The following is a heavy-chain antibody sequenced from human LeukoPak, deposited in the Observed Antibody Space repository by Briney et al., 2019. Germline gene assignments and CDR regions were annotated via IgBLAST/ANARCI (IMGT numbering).Heavy chain of an antibody. J-gene: IGHJ4*02. CDR1: GGSISSYY. V-gene: IGHV4-59*08. CDR2: IYYSGST. CDR3: AGQVVAVAGTGYFDY. D-gene: IGHD6-19*01. Sequence: PSETLSLTCTVSGGSISSYYWSWIRQPPGKGLEWIGYIYYSGSTNYNPSLKSRVTISVDTSKNQFSLKLNSVTAADTAVYFCAGQVVAVAGTGYFDYWGQGTLVTVSS.